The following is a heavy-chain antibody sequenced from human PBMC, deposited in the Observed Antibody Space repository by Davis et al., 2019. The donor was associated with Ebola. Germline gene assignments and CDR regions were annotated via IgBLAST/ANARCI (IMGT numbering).Heavy chain of an antibody. CDR2: IYYSGST. V-gene: IGHV4-39*01. J-gene: IGHJ6*02. D-gene: IGHD6-19*01. Sequence: SETLSLTCTVSGGSISSYYWSWIRQPPGKGLEWIGSIYYSGSTYYNPSLKSRVTISVDTSKNQFSLKLSSVTAADTAVYYCARQAVYYYYGMDVWGQGTTVTVSS. CDR3: ARQAVYYYYGMDV. CDR1: GGSISSYY.